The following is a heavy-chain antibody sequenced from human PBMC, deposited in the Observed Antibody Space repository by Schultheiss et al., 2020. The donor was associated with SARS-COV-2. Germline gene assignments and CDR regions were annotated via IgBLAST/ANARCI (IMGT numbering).Heavy chain of an antibody. D-gene: IGHD4-17*01. Sequence: GESLKISCAASGFSFRSYTMNWVRQAPGKGLEWVSSISSSSTYIHYADSLKGRFTISRDNAKNSLYLQMNSLRAEDTAVYYCARVAMTTVTELDYWGQGTLVTVSS. CDR2: ISSSSTYI. J-gene: IGHJ4*02. CDR1: GFSFRSYT. V-gene: IGHV3-21*01. CDR3: ARVAMTTVTELDY.